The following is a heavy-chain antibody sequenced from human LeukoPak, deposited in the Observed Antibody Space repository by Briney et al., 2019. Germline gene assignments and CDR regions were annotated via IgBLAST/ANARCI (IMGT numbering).Heavy chain of an antibody. Sequence: ETLSLTCAVYGGSFSGYYWSWVRQAPGKGLEWVGRIKRKSDGGTTDYAAPVKGRFTISRDDSESTLFLQMNSLKTEDTAVYYCTTDGLMVRGVMHNDWGQGTLVTVSS. J-gene: IGHJ4*02. CDR1: GGSFSGYY. D-gene: IGHD3-10*01. V-gene: IGHV3-15*01. CDR2: IKRKSDGGTT. CDR3: TTDGLMVRGVMHND.